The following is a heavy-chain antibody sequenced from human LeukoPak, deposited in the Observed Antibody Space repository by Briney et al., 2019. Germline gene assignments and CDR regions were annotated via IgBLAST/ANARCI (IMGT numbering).Heavy chain of an antibody. J-gene: IGHJ5*02. Sequence: PGGSLRLSCAASGFTFSSYWMSWVRLAPGKGLEWVGNIKGDGSEKWYVDSVKGRFTIPRDNAQNSVYLQMNSLRAEDTALYYCARDEYRSRWLHPWGQGTLVTVTS. V-gene: IGHV3-7*01. D-gene: IGHD4-11*01. CDR1: GFTFSSYW. CDR2: IKGDGSEK. CDR3: ARDEYRSRWLHP.